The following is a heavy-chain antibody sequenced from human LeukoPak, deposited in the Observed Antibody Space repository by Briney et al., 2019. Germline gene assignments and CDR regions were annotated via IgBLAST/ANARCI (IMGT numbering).Heavy chain of an antibody. CDR1: GYMFTTYY. Sequence: VASVKVSCKTSGYMFTTYYPHWVRQAPGQGLEWMGWINPHSGGTNYAQKFQGRVTMTRDTSISTVYMELSSLRSDDAAVYYCARIGISARGTNFHHWGQGTLVTVSS. D-gene: IGHD6-13*01. V-gene: IGHV1-2*02. CDR3: ARIGISARGTNFHH. CDR2: INPHSGGT. J-gene: IGHJ1*01.